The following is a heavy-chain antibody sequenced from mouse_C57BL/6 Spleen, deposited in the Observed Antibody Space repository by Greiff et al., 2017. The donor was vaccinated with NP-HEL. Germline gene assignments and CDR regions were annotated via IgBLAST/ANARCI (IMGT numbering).Heavy chain of an antibody. V-gene: IGHV5-9-1*02. CDR2: ISSGGYYI. CDR1: GFTFSSYA. CDR3: TRGPDWYFDV. Sequence: EVKLVESGEGLVKPGGSLKLSCAASGFTFSSYAMSWVRQTPEKRLEWVAYISSGGYYIYYADTVKGRFTISRDNARNTLYLQMSSLKSEDTAMYYCTRGPDWYFDVWGTGTTVTVSS. J-gene: IGHJ1*03.